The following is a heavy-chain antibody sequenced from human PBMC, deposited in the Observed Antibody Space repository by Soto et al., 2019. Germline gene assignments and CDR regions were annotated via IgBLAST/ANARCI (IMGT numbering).Heavy chain of an antibody. V-gene: IGHV3-33*01. CDR2: IWYDGSDK. CDR3: ARDSGGDYHNYYMDV. J-gene: IGHJ6*03. Sequence: MQLVESGGGVVQPGTSLRLSCAASGFTFSNYAMHWVRQAPGKGLEWVTIIWYDGSDKNYGDSVKGRFTISRDNSKNTLYLQMNSLRVEDTAVYYCARDSGGDYHNYYMDVWGKGTTVTVSS. CDR1: GFTFSNYA. D-gene: IGHD4-17*01.